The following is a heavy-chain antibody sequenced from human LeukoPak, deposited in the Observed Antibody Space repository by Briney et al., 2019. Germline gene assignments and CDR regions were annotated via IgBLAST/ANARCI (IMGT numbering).Heavy chain of an antibody. CDR3: ARDHRGTGDY. J-gene: IGHJ4*02. D-gene: IGHD1-1*01. CDR2: IYSGGST. V-gene: IGHV3-53*01. Sequence: GGSLRLSCAASGFTVSSNYMRWVRQAPGKRIEWVSVIYSGGSTYYADSVKGRSTISRDNSKNTLYLQMNSLRAEDTAVYYCARDHRGTGDYWGQGTLVTVSS. CDR1: GFTVSSNY.